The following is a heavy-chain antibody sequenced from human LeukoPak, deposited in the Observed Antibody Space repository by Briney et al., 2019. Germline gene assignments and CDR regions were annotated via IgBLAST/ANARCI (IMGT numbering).Heavy chain of an antibody. Sequence: PGGSLRLSCAASGFTFRSYAIHWVRQAPGKGLEWVAVISYDGSNKYYADSVKGRFTISRDNSKNTLYLQMDSLRAEDTAVYYCARGSRDCTNGVCYRGDLDYWGQGTLVTVSS. CDR1: GFTFRSYA. CDR2: ISYDGSNK. J-gene: IGHJ4*02. V-gene: IGHV3-30*04. CDR3: ARGSRDCTNGVCYRGDLDY. D-gene: IGHD2-8*01.